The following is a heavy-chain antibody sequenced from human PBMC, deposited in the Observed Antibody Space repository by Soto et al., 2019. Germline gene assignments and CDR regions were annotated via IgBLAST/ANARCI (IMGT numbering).Heavy chain of an antibody. D-gene: IGHD2-2*01. Sequence: GGSLRLSCAASGFTFSDYYMSWIRQAPGKGLEWVSYISSSGSTIYYADSVKGRFTISRDNAKNSLYLQMNSLRAEDTAVYYCAVACSSTSCYGAFDIWGQGTMVTVSS. V-gene: IGHV3-11*01. CDR2: ISSSGSTI. CDR1: GFTFSDYY. J-gene: IGHJ3*02. CDR3: AVACSSTSCYGAFDI.